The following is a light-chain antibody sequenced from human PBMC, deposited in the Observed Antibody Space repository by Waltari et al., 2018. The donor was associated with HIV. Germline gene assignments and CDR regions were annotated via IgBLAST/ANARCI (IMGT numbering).Light chain of an antibody. V-gene: IGLV10-54*01. CDR2: RNN. CDR1: TYNVGGAA. J-gene: IGLJ3*02. CDR3: SAWDKSLGTLL. Sequence: ARMSLLTSLSKCLGQIATITCAGNTYNVGGAAAEWLLHVPCHHPSPPSPRNNQRPSGVSARLSASRSGVTSSLTISNLQPDDEAHYYCSAWDKSLGTLLFGGGTKLTVL.